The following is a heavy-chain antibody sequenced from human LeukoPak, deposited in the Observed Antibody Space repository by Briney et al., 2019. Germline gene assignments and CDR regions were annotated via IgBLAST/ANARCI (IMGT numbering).Heavy chain of an antibody. CDR1: GFTFSSYW. Sequence: GGSLRLSCAASGFTFSSYWMSWVRQAPGKGLEWVANIKQDGSEKYYVDSVKGRFTISRDNFQNTLFLQLNNLRVDDTAVYYCAKVNYYHPYFWGQGTLVTVSS. D-gene: IGHD3-22*01. CDR3: AKVNYYHPYF. J-gene: IGHJ4*02. V-gene: IGHV3-7*03. CDR2: IKQDGSEK.